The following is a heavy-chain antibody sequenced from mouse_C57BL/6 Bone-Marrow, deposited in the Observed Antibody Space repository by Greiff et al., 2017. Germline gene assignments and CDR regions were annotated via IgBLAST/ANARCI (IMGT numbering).Heavy chain of an antibody. CDR1: GYTFTSYW. J-gene: IGHJ1*03. CDR2: INPSSGYT. Sequence: QVQLQQSGAELAKPGASVKLSCTASGYTFTSYWMHWVKQRPGQGLEWIGYINPSSGYTKYNPQFKDKATFTADKYSSPAYMQLSSLTYEDSAIEYCARGGFVWYFDVGGTGTTVTVSS. V-gene: IGHV1-7*01. CDR3: ARGGFVWYFDV.